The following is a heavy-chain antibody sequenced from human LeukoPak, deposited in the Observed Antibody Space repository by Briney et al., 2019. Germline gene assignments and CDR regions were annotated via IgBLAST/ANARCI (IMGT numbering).Heavy chain of an antibody. CDR2: ISYDGSNK. V-gene: IGHV3-30*04. J-gene: IGHJ3*02. CDR3: ARVTVPILPNDAFDI. D-gene: IGHD4-17*01. CDR1: GFTFSSYA. Sequence: GGSLRLSCAASGFTFSSYAMRWVRQAPGKGLEWVAVISYDGSNKYYADSVKGRFTISRDNSKNTLYLQMNSLRAEDTALYYCARVTVPILPNDAFDIWGQGTMVTVSS.